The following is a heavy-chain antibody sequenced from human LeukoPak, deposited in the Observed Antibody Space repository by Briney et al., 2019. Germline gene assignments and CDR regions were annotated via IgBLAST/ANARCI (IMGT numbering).Heavy chain of an antibody. Sequence: GGSLRLSCAASGFTFSSYEMNWVRQAPGKGLEWVSYISSSGSTIYYVDSVKGRFTISRDNAKNSLYLQMNGLRAEDTAVYYCARDTIYLSFDYWGQGILVTVSS. CDR3: ARDTIYLSFDY. D-gene: IGHD5-24*01. CDR1: GFTFSSYE. V-gene: IGHV3-48*03. CDR2: ISSSGSTI. J-gene: IGHJ4*02.